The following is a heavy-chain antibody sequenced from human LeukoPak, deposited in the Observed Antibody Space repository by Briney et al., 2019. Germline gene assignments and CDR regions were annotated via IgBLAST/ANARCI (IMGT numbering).Heavy chain of an antibody. Sequence: SETLSLTCTVSGGSISRYYWSWIRQPAGKGLELIGRIYTSGTTNYNPSLKSRVTMSVDTSKNQFSLKLSSVTAADTAVYYCARAPTGTGGWNWFDPWGQGTLVTVSS. D-gene: IGHD1-1*01. CDR3: ARAPTGTGGWNWFDP. CDR1: GGSISRYY. J-gene: IGHJ5*02. CDR2: IYTSGTT. V-gene: IGHV4-4*07.